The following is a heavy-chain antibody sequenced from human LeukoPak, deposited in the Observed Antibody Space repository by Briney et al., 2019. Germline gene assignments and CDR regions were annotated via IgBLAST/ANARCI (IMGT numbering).Heavy chain of an antibody. CDR1: GYTFTGYY. V-gene: IGHV1-2*02. CDR3: ARDAAIAAAGFSCAFDI. Sequence: ASVKVSCKASGYTFTGYYMHWVRQAPGQGLEWMGWINPNSGGTNYAQKFQGRVTMTRDTSISTAYMELSRLRSDDTAVYYCARDAAIAAAGFSCAFDIWGQGTMVTVSS. D-gene: IGHD6-13*01. J-gene: IGHJ3*02. CDR2: INPNSGGT.